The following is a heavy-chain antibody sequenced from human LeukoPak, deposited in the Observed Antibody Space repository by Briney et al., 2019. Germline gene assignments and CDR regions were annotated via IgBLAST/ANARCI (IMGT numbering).Heavy chain of an antibody. D-gene: IGHD3-10*01. V-gene: IGHV3-64D*09. Sequence: GGSLRLSCSASGFTFSNYAMHWVRQAPGKGLEYVSAISSNGGSTYYADSVKGRFTISRDNSKNTLYLQMSSLRPEDTAVYYCARGGWRFGELFRSNYYFAMDVWGQGTTVTVSS. J-gene: IGHJ6*02. CDR2: ISSNGGST. CDR3: ARGGWRFGELFRSNYYFAMDV. CDR1: GFTFSNYA.